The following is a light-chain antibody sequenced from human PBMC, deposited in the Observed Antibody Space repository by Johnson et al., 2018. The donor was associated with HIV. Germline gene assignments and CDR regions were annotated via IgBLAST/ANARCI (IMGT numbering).Light chain of an antibody. Sequence: HSVLTQPPSVSAAPGQKVTISCSGSSSNIGNNYVSWYQQLPGTAPKLLIYENNKRPSGIPDRFSGSKSGTSATLGITGLQTGDEADYYCGTWDGSLSGYVFGPGTKVTVL. CDR1: SSNIGNNY. V-gene: IGLV1-51*02. CDR3: GTWDGSLSGYV. CDR2: ENN. J-gene: IGLJ1*01.